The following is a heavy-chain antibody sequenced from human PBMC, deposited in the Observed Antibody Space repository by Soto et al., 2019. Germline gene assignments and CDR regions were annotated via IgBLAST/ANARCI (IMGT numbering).Heavy chain of an antibody. CDR3: AKDLWPHGAHSSSDY. Sequence: QVQLVESGGGVVQPGRSLRLSCAASGFTFSSYGMHWVRQAPGKGLEWVAVISYDGSNKYYADSVKGRFTISRDNSKNTLYLQMNSLRAEDTAVYYCAKDLWPHGAHSSSDYWGQGTLVTVSS. D-gene: IGHD3-10*01. J-gene: IGHJ4*02. CDR1: GFTFSSYG. V-gene: IGHV3-30*18. CDR2: ISYDGSNK.